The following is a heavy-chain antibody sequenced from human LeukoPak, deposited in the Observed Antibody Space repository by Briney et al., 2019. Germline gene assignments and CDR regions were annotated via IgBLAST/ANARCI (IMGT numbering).Heavy chain of an antibody. V-gene: IGHV3-23*01. J-gene: IGHJ6*02. D-gene: IGHD2-21*02. Sequence: GGSLRLSCAASGFTFGSYAMSWVRQAPEEGLEWVSTISGGGSTFYRDSVRGRFTITRDNSKNTVYLQMNSLRVEDTAVYYCATCGDYGRNYDQYGLDAWGQGTTVTVSS. CDR3: ATCGDYGRNYDQYGLDA. CDR1: GFTFGSYA. CDR2: ISGGGST.